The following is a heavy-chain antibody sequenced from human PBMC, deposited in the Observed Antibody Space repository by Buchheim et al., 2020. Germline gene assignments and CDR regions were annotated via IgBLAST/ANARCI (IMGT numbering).Heavy chain of an antibody. CDR2: ISDSGGST. D-gene: IGHD3-3*01. V-gene: IGHV3-23*01. CDR3: AKNLGPYDFSSGYHRQVGMDA. J-gene: IGHJ6*02. Sequence: EVQLLESGGGLVQSGGSLRLSCAASGFTFSSYAMNWVRQVPGKGLEWVAGISDSGGSTYSADSVKGRFAISRDNSKNTLYLQMNSLRAEDTAVYYCAKNLGPYDFSSGYHRQVGMDAWGQGTT. CDR1: GFTFSSYA.